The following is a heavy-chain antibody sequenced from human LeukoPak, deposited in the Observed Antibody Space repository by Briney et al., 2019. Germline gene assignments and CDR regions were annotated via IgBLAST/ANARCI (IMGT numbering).Heavy chain of an antibody. CDR1: GYTFTNYY. CDR2: INSNRGGT. J-gene: IGHJ3*01. Sequence: ASVKVSCKVSGYTFTNYYIHWVRQAPGQGLEWMGWINSNRGGTNYAQKFQGRVTMTRDTSISTAYMELRSVRSDDTAVYYCARDHGDDAFDVWGPGTMVTVSS. V-gene: IGHV1-2*02. CDR3: ARDHGDDAFDV. D-gene: IGHD3-3*01.